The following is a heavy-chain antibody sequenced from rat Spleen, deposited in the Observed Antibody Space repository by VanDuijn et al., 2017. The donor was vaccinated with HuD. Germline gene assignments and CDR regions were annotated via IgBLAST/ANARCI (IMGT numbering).Heavy chain of an antibody. CDR1: GFSLTSYS. CDR2: IWGDGST. Sequence: QVQLKESGPGLVQPSQTLSLTCTVSGFSLTSYSVSWVRQPPGKGLEWMGGIWGDGSTNYNSALKSRLSISRDTSKSQVFLKMNSLQTDDTGTYYCTIHPRYWGQGVMVTVSS. V-gene: IGHV2-13*01. D-gene: IGHD3-1*01. J-gene: IGHJ2*01. CDR3: TIHPRY.